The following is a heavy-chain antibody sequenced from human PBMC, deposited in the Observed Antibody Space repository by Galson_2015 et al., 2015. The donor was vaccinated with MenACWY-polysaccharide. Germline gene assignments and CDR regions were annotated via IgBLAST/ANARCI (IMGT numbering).Heavy chain of an antibody. J-gene: IGHJ4*02. CDR1: ELTFSSYW. CDR3: ARVQGGYSNDWHHPYYFDY. V-gene: IGHV3-74*01. Sequence: ALRLSCAASELTFSSYWMHWVRQAPGKGLEWVSRISSDGSSTSYAGSVKGQFTISRDNAKNTLHLQMSSLRAEDTAVYYCARVQGGYSNDWHHPYYFDYWGQGTLVTVSS. CDR2: ISSDGSST. D-gene: IGHD6-13*01.